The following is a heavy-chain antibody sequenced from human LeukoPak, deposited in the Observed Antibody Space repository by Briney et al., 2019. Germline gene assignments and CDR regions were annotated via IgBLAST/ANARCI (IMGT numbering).Heavy chain of an antibody. CDR2: IYYSGST. Sequence: SETLSLTCSVSGGSISNDNYYWGWIRQPPGKGLEWIGSIYYSGSTNYNPSLRSRVTISVDTSKNQFSLKLSSVTAADTAVYYCARGGNYGDYDGYFDYWGQGTLVTVSS. CDR1: GGSISNDNYY. V-gene: IGHV4-39*07. CDR3: ARGGNYGDYDGYFDY. D-gene: IGHD4-17*01. J-gene: IGHJ4*02.